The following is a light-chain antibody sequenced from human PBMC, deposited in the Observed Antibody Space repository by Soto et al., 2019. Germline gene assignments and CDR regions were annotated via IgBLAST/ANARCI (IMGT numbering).Light chain of an antibody. CDR3: QQSYSIPRT. CDR1: QSVLYSSNNKNY. CDR2: CAS. V-gene: IGKV4-1*01. J-gene: IGKJ2*01. Sequence: DIVLTQSPDSLAVSLGERATINCKDSQSVLYSSNNKNYLAWYQQKPGQPPKLLIYCASTRESGVPDRFSGSGSGTDFTLTISSLQAEDVAVYYCQQSYSIPRTFGQGTKLQIK.